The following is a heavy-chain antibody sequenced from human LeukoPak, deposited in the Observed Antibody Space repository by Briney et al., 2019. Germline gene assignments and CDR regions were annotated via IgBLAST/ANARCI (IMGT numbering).Heavy chain of an antibody. CDR2: INPNSGDT. CDR3: ARDLCSGGSCTDY. J-gene: IGHJ4*02. Sequence: ASVKVSCKASGYTFTGYYMHWVRQAPGQGLEWMGWINPNSGDTNYAQQFQGRVTMTRDTSISTAYMELSRLRSDDTAVYYCARDLCSGGSCTDYWGQGTLVTVSS. D-gene: IGHD2-15*01. V-gene: IGHV1-2*02. CDR1: GYTFTGYY.